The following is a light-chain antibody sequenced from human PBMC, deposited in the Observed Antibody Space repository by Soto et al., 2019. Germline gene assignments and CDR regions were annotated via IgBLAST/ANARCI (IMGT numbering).Light chain of an antibody. CDR1: QSVSSN. J-gene: IGKJ5*01. Sequence: EIVITQSPATLSVSPGERATLSCRASQSVSSNLAWYQQKPGQAPRLLIYGASTRATGIPARFSGSGSGTELTLTISSLQSEDFAVYDCQQYNNWPKITFGQGTRLEIK. V-gene: IGKV3-15*01. CDR2: GAS. CDR3: QQYNNWPKIT.